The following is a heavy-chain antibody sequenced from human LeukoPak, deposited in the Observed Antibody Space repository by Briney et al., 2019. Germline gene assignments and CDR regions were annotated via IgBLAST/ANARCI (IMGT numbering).Heavy chain of an antibody. J-gene: IGHJ6*03. CDR2: MNPNSGNT. CDR1: GYTFTSYD. D-gene: IGHD3-22*01. V-gene: IGHV1-8*01. Sequence: ASVKVSCKASGYTFTSYDINWVRQATGQGLEWMGWMNPNSGNTGYAQKFQVRVTMTRNTSISTAYMELSSLRSEDTAVYCCARGCDYDSSGYDYYYYMDVWGKGTTVTVSS. CDR3: ARGCDYDSSGYDYYYYMDV.